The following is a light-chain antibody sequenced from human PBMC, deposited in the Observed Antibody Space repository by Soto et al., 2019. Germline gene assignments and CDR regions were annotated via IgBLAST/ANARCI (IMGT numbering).Light chain of an antibody. CDR3: QQYGSTPWT. V-gene: IGKV3D-20*01. Sequence: VVLTQFPVTLSLSPGETATLSCGASQSVSNNFLGWYQQKPGLPPRLLIYDASSRANGIPERFSGRGSGTQFTLTISRLEPEDFAVYYCQQYGSTPWTFGRGTKVDIK. CDR1: QSVSNNF. CDR2: DAS. J-gene: IGKJ1*01.